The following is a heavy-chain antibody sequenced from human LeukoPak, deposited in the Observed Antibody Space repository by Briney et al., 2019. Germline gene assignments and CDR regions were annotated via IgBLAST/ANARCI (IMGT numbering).Heavy chain of an antibody. Sequence: GGSLRLSCAASGFSFDDYAMHWVRQAPGKGLEWVAGISWNSGSMGYVDSVKGRFTISRDNAKNSVYLQMNSLRAEDTALYYCAREVGATGFDYWGQGTLVTVSS. J-gene: IGHJ4*02. CDR3: AREVGATGFDY. CDR1: GFSFDDYA. CDR2: ISWNSGSM. V-gene: IGHV3-9*01. D-gene: IGHD1-26*01.